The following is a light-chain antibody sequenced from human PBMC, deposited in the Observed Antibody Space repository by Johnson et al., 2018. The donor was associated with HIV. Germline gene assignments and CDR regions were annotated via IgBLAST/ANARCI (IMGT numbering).Light chain of an antibody. J-gene: IGLJ1*01. CDR3: GTWDSSLSAAV. CDR2: DNN. Sequence: QSVLTQPPSVSAAPGQKVTISCSGSSSNIGNNYVSWYQQLPGTAPKLLIYDNNKRPSGIPDRFSGSKSGTSATLGITGLQTGDEADYYCGTWDSSLSAAVFRTGTKFTVL. CDR1: SSNIGNNY. V-gene: IGLV1-51*01.